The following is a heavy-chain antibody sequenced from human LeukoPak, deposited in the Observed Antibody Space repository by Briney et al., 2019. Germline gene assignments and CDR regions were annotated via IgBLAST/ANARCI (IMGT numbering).Heavy chain of an antibody. V-gene: IGHV1-46*01. CDR2: INPSGGST. CDR3: ARDLMRRGSSSFNCYFDY. CDR1: GYTFTSYY. D-gene: IGHD6-13*01. J-gene: IGHJ4*02. Sequence: ASVKVSCKASGYTFTSYYMHWVRQAPGQGLEWMGIINPSGGSTSYAQKFQGRVTMTRDTSTSTVYMELSSLRSEDTAVYYCARDLMRRGSSSFNCYFDYWGQGTLVTVSS.